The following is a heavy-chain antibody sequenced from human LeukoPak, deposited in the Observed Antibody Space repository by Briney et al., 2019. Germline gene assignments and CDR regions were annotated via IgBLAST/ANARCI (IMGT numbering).Heavy chain of an antibody. CDR2: IYTSGNT. J-gene: IGHJ4*02. D-gene: IGHD3-22*01. CDR1: GGSISSYY. Sequence: SETLSLTCTVSGGSISSYYWSWIRQPAGKGLEWIGHIYTSGNTNYNPSLKSRVTMSVDTSKNQFSLKLRSVTAADTAVYYCARHGYYFDSSGYYFWGQGTLVTVSS. V-gene: IGHV4-4*07. CDR3: ARHGYYFDSSGYYF.